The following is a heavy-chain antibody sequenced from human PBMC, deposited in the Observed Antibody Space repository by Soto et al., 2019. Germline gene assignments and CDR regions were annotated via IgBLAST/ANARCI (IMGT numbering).Heavy chain of an antibody. CDR1: GFTFSSYS. D-gene: IGHD3-3*01. Sequence: GGSLRLSCAASGFTFSSYSMNWVRQAPGKGLEWVSSISSSSSYIYYADSVKGRFTISRDNAKNSLYLQMNSLRAEDTAVYYCPMITDYDFWSPNDAFYIWGQGTMVTVSS. CDR2: ISSSSSYI. V-gene: IGHV3-21*01. CDR3: PMITDYDFWSPNDAFYI. J-gene: IGHJ3*02.